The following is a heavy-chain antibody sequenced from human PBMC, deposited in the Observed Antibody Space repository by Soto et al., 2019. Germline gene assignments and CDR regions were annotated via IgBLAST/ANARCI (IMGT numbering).Heavy chain of an antibody. D-gene: IGHD3-22*01. CDR2: INPKSGAT. CDR1: GYIFTNYY. V-gene: IGHV1-2*02. CDR3: ATPGGPNSGGYYYFDF. Sequence: ASVKVSCKASGYIFTNYYVHWVRQAPGQGLEWMGWINPKSGATHYAQKFQGRVTMTRDTSISTAYMEVTSLTSDDTAVYFCATPGGPNSGGYYYFDFWGQGALVTVSS. J-gene: IGHJ4*02.